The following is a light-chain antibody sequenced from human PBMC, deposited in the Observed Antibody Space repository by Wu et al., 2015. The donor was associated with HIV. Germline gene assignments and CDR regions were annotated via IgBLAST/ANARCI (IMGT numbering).Light chain of an antibody. Sequence: AIQLTQSPSSLSASTGDKVTITCRASQDIGSYLGWYQQKPGRAPKLMIYGASTLESGVPSRFTASGSGTHFSLTITCLQSEDFATYYCQQYDSFPFTFGGGPRWTSN. J-gene: IGKJ4*01. V-gene: IGKV1-8*01. CDR3: QQYDSFPFT. CDR1: QDIGSY. CDR2: GAS.